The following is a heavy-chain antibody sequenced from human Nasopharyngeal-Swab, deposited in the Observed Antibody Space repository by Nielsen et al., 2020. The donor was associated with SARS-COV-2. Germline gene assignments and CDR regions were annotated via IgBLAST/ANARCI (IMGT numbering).Heavy chain of an antibody. J-gene: IGHJ6*03. CDR2: IYYSGST. V-gene: IGHV4-31*02. CDR3: ARGFVGAYYDSNLDV. Sequence: RQAPGKGLEWIGYIYYSGSTYYNPSLKSRVTISVDTSKNQFSLKLSSVTAADTAVYYCARGFVGAYYDSNLDVWGKGTTVTVS. D-gene: IGHD3-22*01.